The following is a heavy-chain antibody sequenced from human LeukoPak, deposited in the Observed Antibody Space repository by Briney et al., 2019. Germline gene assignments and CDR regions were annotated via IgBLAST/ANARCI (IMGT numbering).Heavy chain of an antibody. Sequence: SLRLSCRFSGLSFGDSAVTWVRQAPGKGLEWVGCTRIQVYRGSTAYAASVKDRFIISRDESNSIAYLQMDRLRIEDTAVYYCARGERDFDYWGQGTLVTVSS. CDR2: TRIQVYRGST. V-gene: IGHV3-49*04. CDR3: ARGERDFDY. CDR1: GLSFGDSA. D-gene: IGHD3-16*01. J-gene: IGHJ4*02.